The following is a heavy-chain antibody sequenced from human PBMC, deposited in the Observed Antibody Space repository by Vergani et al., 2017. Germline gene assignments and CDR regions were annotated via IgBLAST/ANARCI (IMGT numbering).Heavy chain of an antibody. V-gene: IGHV3-7*01. CDR2: IKQDGSEK. Sequence: EVQLVESGGGLVQPGRSLRLSCAASGFTFDDYAMHWVRQAPGKGLEWVANIKQDGSEKYYVDSVKGRFTISRDNAKNSLYLQMNSLRAEDTAVYYCARELGWFDPWGQGTLVTVSS. J-gene: IGHJ5*02. CDR3: ARELGWFDP. CDR1: GFTFDDYA. D-gene: IGHD3-16*01.